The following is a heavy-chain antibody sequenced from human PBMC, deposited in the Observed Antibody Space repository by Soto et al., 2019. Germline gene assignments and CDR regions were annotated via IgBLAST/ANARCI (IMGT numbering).Heavy chain of an antibody. J-gene: IGHJ4*02. CDR1: GYSISSGYY. Sequence: PSETLSLTFAVSGYSISSGYYWCWIRQPPGKGLEWIGSIYHSGSTYYNPSLKSRVTISVDTSKNQFSLKLSSVTAADTAVYYCARDDYGDYVYDYWGQGTLVTVSS. D-gene: IGHD4-17*01. CDR3: ARDDYGDYVYDY. V-gene: IGHV4-38-2*01. CDR2: IYHSGST.